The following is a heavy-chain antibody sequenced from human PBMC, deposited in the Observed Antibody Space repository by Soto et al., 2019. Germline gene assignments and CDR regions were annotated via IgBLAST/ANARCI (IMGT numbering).Heavy chain of an antibody. CDR2: IFSNDEK. J-gene: IGHJ6*02. CDR1: GFSLSNARMG. CDR3: ARTSATPHYYGSVRPYYYCYGMDV. V-gene: IGHV2-26*01. Sequence: QVTLKESGPVLGKPTETLTLTCTVSGFSLSNARMGVSWIRQPPGKALEWLAHIFSNDEKSYSTSLKSRLTIPKDTSQSQGALTMTNMDPVDTATYYSARTSATPHYYGSVRPYYYCYGMDVWGQGTTVTVSS. D-gene: IGHD3-10*01.